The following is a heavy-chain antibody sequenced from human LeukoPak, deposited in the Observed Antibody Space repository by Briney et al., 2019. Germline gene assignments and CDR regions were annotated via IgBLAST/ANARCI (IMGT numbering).Heavy chain of an antibody. V-gene: IGHV3-21*01. D-gene: IGHD2-15*01. J-gene: IGHJ6*02. CDR3: ARESCSGGSCYSDTYYYYGMDV. CDR1: GFTFSSYS. CDR2: ISSSSSYI. Sequence: GGSLRLSCAASGFTFSSYSMNWVRQAPGKGLEWVSSISSSSSYIHYADSVKGRFTISRDNAKNSLYLQMNSLRAEDTAVYYCARESCSGGSCYSDTYYYYGMDVWGQGTTVTVSS.